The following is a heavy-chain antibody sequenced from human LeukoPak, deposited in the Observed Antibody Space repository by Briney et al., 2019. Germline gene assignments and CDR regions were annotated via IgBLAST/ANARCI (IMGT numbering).Heavy chain of an antibody. Sequence: GGSLRLSCAASGFTFSSYGMHWVRQAPGKGLEWVSTIGGTSGSTYYADSVKGRFTISRDNSKNTLYLEVNSLRAEDTAVYYCATRPSGGYRGAYWGQGTLVTVSS. CDR3: ATRPSGGYRGAY. J-gene: IGHJ4*02. CDR1: GFTFSSYG. V-gene: IGHV3-23*01. CDR2: IGGTSGST. D-gene: IGHD1-26*01.